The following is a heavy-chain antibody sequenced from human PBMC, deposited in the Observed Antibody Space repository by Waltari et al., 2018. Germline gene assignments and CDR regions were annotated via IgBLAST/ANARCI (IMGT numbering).Heavy chain of an antibody. D-gene: IGHD3-10*01. CDR2: IYTSGST. J-gene: IGHJ2*01. V-gene: IGHV4-4*07. CDR3: ARDGMVRGSSWYFDL. CDR1: GGSISSYY. Sequence: QVQLQESGPGLVKPSETLSLTCTVSGGSISSYYWSWIRQPAGKGLEWIGSIYTSGSTNYNPSLKSRVTMSVDTSKNQFSLKLSSVTAADTAVYYCARDGMVRGSSWYFDLWGRGTLVTVSS.